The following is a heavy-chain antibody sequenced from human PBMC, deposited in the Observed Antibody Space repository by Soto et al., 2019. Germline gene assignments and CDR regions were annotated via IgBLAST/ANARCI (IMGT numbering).Heavy chain of an antibody. D-gene: IGHD2-15*01. V-gene: IGHV1-3*01. CDR3: ARDLGGWRDY. CDR1: GYTFTSYA. J-gene: IGHJ4*02. Sequence: GASVKVSCKASGYTFTSYAMHWVRQAPGQRLEWMGWINAGNGITKYSQKFQGRVTITRDTSASTAYMELSSLRSEDTAVFYCARDLGGWRDYWGRETLVTVSS. CDR2: INAGNGIT.